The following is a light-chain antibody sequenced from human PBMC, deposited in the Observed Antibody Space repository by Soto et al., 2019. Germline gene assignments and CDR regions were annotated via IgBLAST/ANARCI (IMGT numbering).Light chain of an antibody. Sequence: EIVLTQTPATLSLSPGERATLSCRASQSVSRFLAWYQQKPGQAPRLLIYDASTRATGIPARFSGSGSGTDFTLTISSLEAVDFAVYYCQQGSHRWTFGQGTKVDIK. CDR2: DAS. CDR3: QQGSHRWT. V-gene: IGKV3-11*01. CDR1: QSVSRF. J-gene: IGKJ1*01.